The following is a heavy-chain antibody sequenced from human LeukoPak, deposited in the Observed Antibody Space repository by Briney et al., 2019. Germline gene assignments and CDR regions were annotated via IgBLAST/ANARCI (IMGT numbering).Heavy chain of an antibody. J-gene: IGHJ4*02. D-gene: IGHD3-22*01. CDR1: GFTFSSYG. CDR2: IWYDGSNK. CDR3: AKGETHYDSSGYSYYFDY. V-gene: IGHV3-33*06. Sequence: GRSLRLSCAASGFTFSSYGMHWVRQAPGKGLEWVAVIWYDGSNKYYADSVKGRFTISRDNSKNTLYLQMNSLRAEDTAVYYCAKGETHYDSSGYSYYFDYWGQGTLVTVSS.